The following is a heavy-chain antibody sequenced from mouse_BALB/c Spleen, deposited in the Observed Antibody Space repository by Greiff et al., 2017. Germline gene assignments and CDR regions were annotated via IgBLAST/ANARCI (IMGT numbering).Heavy chain of an antibody. CDR3: ARRNWDDAMDY. J-gene: IGHJ4*01. V-gene: IGHV3-2*02. CDR2: ISYSGST. CDR1: GYSITSDYA. D-gene: IGHD4-1*01. Sequence: EVKLLESGPGLVKPSQSLSLTCTVTGYSITSDYAWNWIRQFPGKKLEWMGYISYSGSTSYNPSLKSRISITRDTSKNQFFLQLNSVTTEDTATYYGARRNWDDAMDYWGQGTSVTVSS.